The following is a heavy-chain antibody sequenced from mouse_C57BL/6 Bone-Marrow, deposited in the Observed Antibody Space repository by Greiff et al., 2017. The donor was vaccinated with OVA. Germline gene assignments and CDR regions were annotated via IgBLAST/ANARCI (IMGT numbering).Heavy chain of an antibody. J-gene: IGHJ3*01. CDR3: ARDLYYYGSSPFAY. CDR2: ISDGGSYT. V-gene: IGHV5-4*01. D-gene: IGHD1-1*01. Sequence: EVKVVESGGGLVKPGGSLKLSCAASGFTFSSYAMSWVRQTPEKRLEWVATISDGGSYTYYPDNVKGRFTISRDNAKNNLYLQMSHLKSEDTAMYYCARDLYYYGSSPFAYWGQGTLVTVSA. CDR1: GFTFSSYA.